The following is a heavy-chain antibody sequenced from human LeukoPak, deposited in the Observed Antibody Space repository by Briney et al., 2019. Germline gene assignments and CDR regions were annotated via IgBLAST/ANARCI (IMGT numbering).Heavy chain of an antibody. Sequence: GESLKISCKGLGYSFTSYWIGWVRQMPGKGLEWMGIIYPGDSDARYSPSFQGQVTISADKSITTAYLQWSSLKASDTAIYYCARRSGSWDYYFDYWGQGTLVTVSS. J-gene: IGHJ4*02. CDR1: GYSFTSYW. V-gene: IGHV5-51*01. CDR3: ARRSGSWDYYFDY. D-gene: IGHD6-13*01. CDR2: IYPGDSDA.